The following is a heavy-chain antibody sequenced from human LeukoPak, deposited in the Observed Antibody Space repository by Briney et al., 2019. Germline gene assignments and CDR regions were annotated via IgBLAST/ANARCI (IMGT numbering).Heavy chain of an antibody. D-gene: IGHD5/OR15-5a*01. CDR3: ARGLRGGDY. V-gene: IGHV4-39*01. CDR2: IYYSGST. Sequence: SETLSLTCTVSGGSVSSGSYYWGWIRQPPGKGLEWIGSIYYSGSTYYNPSLKSRVTISVDTSKNQFSLKLSSVTAADTAVYYCARGLRGGDYWGRGTLVTVSS. J-gene: IGHJ4*02. CDR1: GGSVSSGSYY.